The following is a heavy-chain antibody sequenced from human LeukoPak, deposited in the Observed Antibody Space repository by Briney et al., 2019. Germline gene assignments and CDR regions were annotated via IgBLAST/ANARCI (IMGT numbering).Heavy chain of an antibody. CDR1: GITFDEYA. CDR2: ISWGGDST. D-gene: IGHD2-21*01. J-gene: IGHJ4*02. CDR3: ARVDYRFCGPGGY. V-gene: IGHV3-20*04. Sequence: GGSLRLSCAASGITFDEYAMTWVRQAPGKGLEGVSTISWGGDSTAYADSVKGRFTISRDDAKNSLYLQMNSLRAEDTALYYCARVDYRFCGPGGYWGQGTLVTVSS.